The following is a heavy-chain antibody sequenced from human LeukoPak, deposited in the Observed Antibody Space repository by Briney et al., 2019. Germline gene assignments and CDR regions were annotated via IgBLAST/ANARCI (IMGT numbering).Heavy chain of an antibody. CDR2: IYDSGST. Sequence: SETLSLTCAVSGASIRSGDYYWSWIRQPPGKGLEWIGYIYDSGSTYYIPSLKSRVTMSVDTSKNQFSLKLSSVTAADTAIYYCARENPSGYYNRPIDYWGQGTLVTVSS. CDR3: ARENPSGYYNRPIDY. J-gene: IGHJ4*02. V-gene: IGHV4-61*08. D-gene: IGHD3-22*01. CDR1: GASIRSGDYY.